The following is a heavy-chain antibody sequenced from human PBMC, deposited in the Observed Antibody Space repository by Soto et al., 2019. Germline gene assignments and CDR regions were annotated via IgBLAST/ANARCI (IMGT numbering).Heavy chain of an antibody. CDR1: GFTFSSYS. V-gene: IGHV3-21*01. CDR2: ISSSSSYI. D-gene: IGHD6-13*01. J-gene: IGHJ6*02. CDR3: ARDTTAAGTFGSYYYGMDV. Sequence: PGGSLRLSCAASGFTFSSYSMNWVRQAPGKGLEWVSSISSSSSYIYYADSVKGRFTISRDNAENSLYLQMNSLRAEDTAVYYCARDTTAAGTFGSYYYGMDVWGQGTTVTVSS.